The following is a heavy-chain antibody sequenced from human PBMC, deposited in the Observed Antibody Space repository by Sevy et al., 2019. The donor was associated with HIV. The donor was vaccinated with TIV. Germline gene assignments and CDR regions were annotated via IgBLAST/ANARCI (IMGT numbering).Heavy chain of an antibody. CDR3: ATTKDYYETSGYPVDY. Sequence: ASVKVSCKVSGYTLTEFAMHWVRQAPGKGLEWMGTFDPEDDETMYAQKFQGRLTLTEDTSTDTAYMELSSPRSEDTAVYYCATTKDYYETSGYPVDYWGQGTLVTVSS. J-gene: IGHJ4*02. D-gene: IGHD3-22*01. CDR1: GYTLTEFA. V-gene: IGHV1-24*01. CDR2: FDPEDDET.